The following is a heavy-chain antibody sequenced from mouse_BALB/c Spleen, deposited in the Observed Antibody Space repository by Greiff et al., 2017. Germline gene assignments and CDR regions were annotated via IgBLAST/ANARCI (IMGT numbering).Heavy chain of an antibody. CDR2: IRNKAIGYTT. D-gene: IGHD2-4*01. CDR1: GFTFTDYY. CDR3: ARDDDYDWFGW. V-gene: IGHV7-3*02. J-gene: IGHJ3*02. Sequence: DVQLVESGGGLVQPGGSLRLSCATSGFTFTDYYMSWVRQPPGKALEWLGFIRNKAIGYTTEYSASVQGRFSISRDNFHSILYLQMDTLRAGDSATYYCARDDDYDWFGWWGQGTMVAVCA.